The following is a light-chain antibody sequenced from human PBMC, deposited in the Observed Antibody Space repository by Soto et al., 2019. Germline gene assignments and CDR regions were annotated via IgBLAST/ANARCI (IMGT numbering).Light chain of an antibody. Sequence: QSALTQPASVSGSPGQSITISCTGTSSDVGGYNYVSWYQQHPGKAPKLMIYEVSYRPSGVSNRFSGSKSGNVASLTISGLQAEDEADYYCSSYTSSNTLVFGTGTKVTVL. CDR1: SSDVGGYNY. CDR3: SSYTSSNTLV. J-gene: IGLJ1*01. CDR2: EVS. V-gene: IGLV2-14*01.